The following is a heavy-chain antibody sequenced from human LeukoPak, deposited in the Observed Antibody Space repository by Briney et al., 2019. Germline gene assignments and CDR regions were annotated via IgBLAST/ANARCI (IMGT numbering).Heavy chain of an antibody. V-gene: IGHV5-51*01. J-gene: IGHJ4*02. CDR1: GYSSTSYW. CDR2: IYPGDSDT. Sequence: GESLKISCKGSGYSSTSYWSGWVRRLPGKGREWMGAIYPGDSDTRYSPSFQGQVTISADKSISTAYLQWSSLKDSDTAMYYCARVPEDSRLFDYWGQGTLVTVSS. D-gene: IGHD1-14*01. CDR3: ARVPEDSRLFDY.